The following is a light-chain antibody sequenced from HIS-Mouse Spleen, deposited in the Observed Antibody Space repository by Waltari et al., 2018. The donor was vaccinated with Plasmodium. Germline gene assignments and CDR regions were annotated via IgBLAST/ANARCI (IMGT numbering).Light chain of an antibody. J-gene: IGLJ2*01. V-gene: IGLV3-1*01. Sequence: SYELTQPPSVSVSPGQPASLTCPGHKLGAKYACWYQQKPGQSPVLVIYQDSKRPSGIPERFSGSNSGNTATLTISGTQAMDEADYYCQAWDSSTVVFGGGTKLTVL. CDR1: KLGAKY. CDR3: QAWDSSTVV. CDR2: QDS.